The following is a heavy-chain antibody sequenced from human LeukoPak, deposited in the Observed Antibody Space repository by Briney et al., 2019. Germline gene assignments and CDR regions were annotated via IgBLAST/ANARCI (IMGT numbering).Heavy chain of an antibody. CDR3: ARVHPFDAFDI. CDR2: ISTDGSST. Sequence: RAGGSLRLSCAASGFTLNNYWMHWVRQAPGKGLLWVSRISTDGSSTDYADFVKGRFTISRDNPKNSLYLQMNSLRAEDTAVYYCARVHPFDAFDIWGQGTMVTVSS. CDR1: GFTLNNYW. V-gene: IGHV3-74*01. J-gene: IGHJ3*02.